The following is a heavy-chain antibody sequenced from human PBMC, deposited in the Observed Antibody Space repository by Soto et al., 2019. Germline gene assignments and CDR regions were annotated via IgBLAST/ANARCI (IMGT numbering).Heavy chain of an antibody. D-gene: IGHD1-26*01. CDR2: ISWNSGKI. V-gene: IGHV3-9*01. Sequence: EVQLVESGGGLVQPGRSLRLSCAASGFTFDDYAMHWGRQAPGKGLEWVSVISWNSGKIGYADSVKGRFTISRDNANNSLYLQMNSLRPEDTAFYYCAKEIVGAINYWGQGTLVTVSS. CDR3: AKEIVGAINY. CDR1: GFTFDDYA. J-gene: IGHJ4*02.